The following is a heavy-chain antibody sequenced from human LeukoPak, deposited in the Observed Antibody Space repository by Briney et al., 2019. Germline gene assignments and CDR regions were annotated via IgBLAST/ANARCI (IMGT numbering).Heavy chain of an antibody. J-gene: IGHJ4*02. V-gene: IGHV3-21*04. CDR1: GFTFSSYS. CDR3: ARAGDYYSTGDY. CDR2: ISSSSSYI. Sequence: GGSLRLSCAASGFTFSSYSMNWVRQAPGKGLEWVSSISSSSSYIYYADSVKGRFTISRDNAKNSLYLQMNSLKTEDTALYYCARAGDYYSTGDYWGQGTLVTVSS. D-gene: IGHD3-22*01.